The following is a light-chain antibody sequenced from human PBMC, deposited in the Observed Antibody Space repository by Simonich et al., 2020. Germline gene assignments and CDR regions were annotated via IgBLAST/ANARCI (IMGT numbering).Light chain of an antibody. V-gene: IGLV2-14*03. CDR2: DVS. J-gene: IGLJ2*01. CDR1: SSDVGGYNY. CDR3: SSYAGSNPL. Sequence: QSALTQPASVSGSPGQSITISCTGTSSDVGGYNYVSLNQQHPGKAPKLMIYDVSKRPSGVSKRFSGSKSGNTASLTISGLQAEDEADYYCSSYAGSNPLFGGGTKLTVL.